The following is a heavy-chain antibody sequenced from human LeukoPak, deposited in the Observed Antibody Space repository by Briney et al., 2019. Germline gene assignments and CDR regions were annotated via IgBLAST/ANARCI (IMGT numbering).Heavy chain of an antibody. Sequence: GGSLRLSCAASGFTFSSYAMHWVRQAPGKGLEYVSAISSNGGSTYYANSVKGRFTISRDNSKNTLYLQMGSLRAEDMAVYYCARDQTGLIVVVNSLDYWGQGTLVTVSS. CDR1: GFTFSSYA. J-gene: IGHJ4*02. D-gene: IGHD3-22*01. CDR2: ISSNGGST. CDR3: ARDQTGLIVVVNSLDY. V-gene: IGHV3-64*01.